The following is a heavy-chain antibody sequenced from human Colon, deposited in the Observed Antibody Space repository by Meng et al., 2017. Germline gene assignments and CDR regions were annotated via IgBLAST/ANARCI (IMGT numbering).Heavy chain of an antibody. J-gene: IGHJ4*02. V-gene: IGHV1-8*02. CDR1: GYTFSSSG. CDR3: ARTATR. CDR2: MSPSSGNT. Sequence: QVQLVQSGAEVKKPGASVKVSCKASGYTFSSSGISWVRQAPGQGLEWMGWMSPSSGNTGYAQKFQGRVTMTRNISITTAYMELSSLRFDDTGVYYCARTATRWGQGTLVTVSS.